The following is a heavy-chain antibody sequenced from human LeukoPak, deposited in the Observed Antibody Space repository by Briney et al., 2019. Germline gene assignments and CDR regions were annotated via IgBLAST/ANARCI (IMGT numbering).Heavy chain of an antibody. CDR3: ARVRLYYDSSGWVFDY. V-gene: IGHV3-21*01. CDR1: GFTFSSYS. J-gene: IGHJ4*02. CDR2: LSSSSTYI. Sequence: PGGSLRLSCAASGFTFSSYSMTWVRQAPGKGLQWVSSLSSSSTYIYYADSVKGRFTISRDNAKNSLYLQMNSLRAEDTAVYYCARVRLYYDSSGWVFDYWGQGTLVTVSS. D-gene: IGHD3-22*01.